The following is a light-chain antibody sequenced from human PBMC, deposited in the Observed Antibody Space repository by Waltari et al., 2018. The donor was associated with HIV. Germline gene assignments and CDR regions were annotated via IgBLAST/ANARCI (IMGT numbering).Light chain of an antibody. V-gene: IGLV2-14*01. CDR2: EVI. Sequence: QSALTQPASVSGSPGQSITISCTGTSSDVGGYNYVSWYQQHPGKAPKLMIYEVINRRSGVSSRFSGSKSGNTASLTISGLQAEDEADYYCSSYTSSSTSHVFGTGTKVTVL. CDR3: SSYTSSSTSHV. CDR1: SSDVGGYNY. J-gene: IGLJ1*01.